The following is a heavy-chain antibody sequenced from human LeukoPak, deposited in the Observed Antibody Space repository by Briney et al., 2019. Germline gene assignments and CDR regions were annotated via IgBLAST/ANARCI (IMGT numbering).Heavy chain of an antibody. D-gene: IGHD3-10*01. CDR1: GYTFTSYY. J-gene: IGHJ4*02. Sequence: ASVKVSCKASGYTFTSYYMHWERHAPAQGLEGMGIINPSGGSTSYAQKFQGRVTMTTDTSTSTVYMELSSLRSEDTAVYYCARGPGSRGIFDYWGQGTLVPVSS. CDR2: INPSGGST. V-gene: IGHV1-46*01. CDR3: ARGPGSRGIFDY.